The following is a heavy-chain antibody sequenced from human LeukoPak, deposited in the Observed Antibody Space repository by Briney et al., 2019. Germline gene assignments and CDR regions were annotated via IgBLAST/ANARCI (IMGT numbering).Heavy chain of an antibody. CDR2: IYYSGIT. Sequence: SQTLSLTCTVSGASISNSDRYWGWIRQPPGKGLEWIGSIYYSGITYHNPSLKSRVTISVDTSNNQFSLKMSSVTAADTAVYFCARHQEGMVRGVLYYLDVWGKGTTVIISS. CDR3: ARHQEGMVRGVLYYLDV. CDR1: GASISNSDRY. J-gene: IGHJ6*03. V-gene: IGHV4-39*01. D-gene: IGHD3-10*01.